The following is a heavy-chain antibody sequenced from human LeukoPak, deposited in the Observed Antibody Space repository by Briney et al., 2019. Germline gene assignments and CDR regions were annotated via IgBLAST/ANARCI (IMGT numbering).Heavy chain of an antibody. CDR2: ISYDGSNK. V-gene: IGHV3-30*18. CDR1: GFTFSSYG. Sequence: PGGSLRLSCAASGFTFSSYGMHWVRQAPGKGLEWVAVISYDGSNKYYADSVKGRFTISRDNSKNTLYLQMNSLRAEDTAVYYCAKDLLFHFFLVYYDSSGPDYWGQGTLVTFSS. D-gene: IGHD3-22*01. CDR3: AKDLLFHFFLVYYDSSGPDY. J-gene: IGHJ4*02.